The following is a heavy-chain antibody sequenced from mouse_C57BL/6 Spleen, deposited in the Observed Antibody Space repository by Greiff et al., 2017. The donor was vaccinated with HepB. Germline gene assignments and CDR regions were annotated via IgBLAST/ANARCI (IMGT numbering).Heavy chain of an antibody. CDR3: ARGGLSTVVVHWYFDV. D-gene: IGHD1-1*01. CDR2: IYPRSGNT. V-gene: IGHV1-81*01. J-gene: IGHJ1*03. Sequence: VQLQQSGAELARPGASVKLSCKASGYTFTSYGISWVKQRTGQGLEWFGEIYPRSGNTYYNEKFKGKATLTADKSSSTAYMELRSLTSEDSAVYFCARGGLSTVVVHWYFDVWGTGTTVTVSS. CDR1: GYTFTSYG.